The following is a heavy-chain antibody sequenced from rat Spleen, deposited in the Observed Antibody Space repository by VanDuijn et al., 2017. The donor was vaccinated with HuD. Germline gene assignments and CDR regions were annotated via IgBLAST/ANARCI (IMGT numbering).Heavy chain of an antibody. Sequence: EVQLVESGGGLVQSGKSLKISCVASGFTFNNYWMTWIRQAPGKGLEWVASITKTGGSTYYPDSVKGRFTISRDDAKSTLYLQMDSLRSEDTATYYCTTDHNNFYIMDAWGQGASVTVSS. V-gene: IGHV5-31*01. CDR3: TTDHNNFYIMDA. D-gene: IGHD1-10*01. CDR1: GFTFNNYW. J-gene: IGHJ4*01. CDR2: ITKTGGST.